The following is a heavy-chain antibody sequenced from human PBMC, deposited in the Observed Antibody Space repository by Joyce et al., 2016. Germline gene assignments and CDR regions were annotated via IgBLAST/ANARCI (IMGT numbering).Heavy chain of an antibody. V-gene: IGHV1-8*01. CDR1: GYTFTSFE. CDR2: MNPNSGNT. CDR3: AREAYCGGDCSYWYFDL. J-gene: IGHJ2*01. D-gene: IGHD2-21*02. Sequence: QVQLVQSGAEVKKPGASVKVSCQASGYTFTSFEIHWVRQAPGQGLEWLGWMNPNSGNTASAQQFQGRVTMTRNTSISTAYMELSSLRSEDTAVYYCAREAYCGGDCSYWYFDLWGRGTLVTVSS.